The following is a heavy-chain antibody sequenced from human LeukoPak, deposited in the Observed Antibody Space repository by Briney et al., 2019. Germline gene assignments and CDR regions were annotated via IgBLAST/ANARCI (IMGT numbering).Heavy chain of an antibody. CDR2: ISGSGGST. CDR3: ATRTYTVTYFDY. D-gene: IGHD4-17*01. CDR1: GIPFTSYA. J-gene: IGHJ4*02. V-gene: IGHV3-23*01. Sequence: GGSLRLSCVVSGIPFTSYAMTWVRQAPGKGLEWVSSISGSGGSTYYADSVKGRFTISRDNSKNTLYLQMNSLRGEDTAVYYCATRTYTVTYFDYWGQGTLVTVSS.